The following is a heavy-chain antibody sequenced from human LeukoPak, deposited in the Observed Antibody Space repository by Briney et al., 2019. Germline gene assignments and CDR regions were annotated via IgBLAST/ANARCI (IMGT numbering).Heavy chain of an antibody. D-gene: IGHD4-23*01. CDR3: ARDYYGGNSGLFDY. Sequence: PGGSLRLSCVASGFTFSSYSMNWVRQAPGKGLEWVSSISSSSSYIYYADSVKGRFTISRDNAKNSLYLQMNSLRAEDTAVYYCARDYYGGNSGLFDYWGQGTLVTVSS. V-gene: IGHV3-21*01. J-gene: IGHJ4*02. CDR2: ISSSSSYI. CDR1: GFTFSSYS.